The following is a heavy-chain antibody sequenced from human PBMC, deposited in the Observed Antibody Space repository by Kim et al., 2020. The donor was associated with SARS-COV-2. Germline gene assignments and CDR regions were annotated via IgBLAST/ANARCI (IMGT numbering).Heavy chain of an antibody. V-gene: IGHV3-30*04. Sequence: GGSLRLSCAADGLTFTTYTFHWVRQAPGRGLDWVAAISRDGQEKFYADSVKGRVSISRDDSKNTVFLQMDSLRGEDSAVYYCARDEEYSGSFFYYGMDVWGQGTTVNVSS. CDR3: ARDEEYSGSFFYYGMDV. CDR1: GLTFTTYT. D-gene: IGHD6-6*01. J-gene: IGHJ6*02. CDR2: ISRDGQEK.